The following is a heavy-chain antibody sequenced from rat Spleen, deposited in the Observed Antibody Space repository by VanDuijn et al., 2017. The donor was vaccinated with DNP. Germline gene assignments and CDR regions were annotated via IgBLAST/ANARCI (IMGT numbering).Heavy chain of an antibody. CDR3: ARRRLPYWYFDF. CDR2: INTGSGGT. CDR1: GYTFTSYY. Sequence: QVQLQQSGAELAKPGSSVKISCKASGYTFTSYYISWIKQTTGQGLECIGYINTGSGGTNYNEKFRGKATLTVDTSSNTAFMQLSSLTPDDSAVYYCARRRLPYWYFDFWGPGTMVTVSS. J-gene: IGHJ1*01. V-gene: IGHV1-43*01. D-gene: IGHD1-4*01.